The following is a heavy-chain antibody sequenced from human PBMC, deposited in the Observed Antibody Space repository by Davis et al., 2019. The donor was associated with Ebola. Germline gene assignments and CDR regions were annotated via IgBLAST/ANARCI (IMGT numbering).Heavy chain of an antibody. Sequence: ASVKVSCKASGYTFTGFYIHWVRQAPGQGLEWMGWINPNSGGTNYAQKFQGRVTITRNTSISTAYMELSSLRSEDTAVYYCARGRTLRFLEWLEGYYMDVWGKGTTVTVSS. CDR3: ARGRTLRFLEWLEGYYMDV. D-gene: IGHD3-3*01. CDR2: INPNSGGT. V-gene: IGHV1-2*02. J-gene: IGHJ6*03. CDR1: GYTFTGFY.